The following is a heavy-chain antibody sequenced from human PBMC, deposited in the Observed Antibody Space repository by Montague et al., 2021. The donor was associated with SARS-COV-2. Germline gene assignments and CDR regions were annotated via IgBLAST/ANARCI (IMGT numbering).Heavy chain of an antibody. CDR3: ARVQGITMIVVANGAFDI. D-gene: IGHD3-22*01. V-gene: IGHV4-31*03. J-gene: IGHJ3*02. CDR1: GGSISSGGYY. Sequence: TLSLTCTVSGGSISSGGYYWSWIRQHPGKGLAWIGYIYYSGSTYYNPSLTSRVTISVDTSQNQFSLRLSSVTAADTAVYYCARVQGITMIVVANGAFDIWGQGTMVTVSS. CDR2: IYYSGST.